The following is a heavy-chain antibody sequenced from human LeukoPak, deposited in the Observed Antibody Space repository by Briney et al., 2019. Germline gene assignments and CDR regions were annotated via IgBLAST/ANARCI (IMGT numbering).Heavy chain of an antibody. D-gene: IGHD6-13*01. V-gene: IGHV7-4-1*02. CDR3: ARNWDWQQLGYDAFDI. CDR1: GYTFTSYA. CDR2: INTNTGNP. Sequence: ASVKVSCKASGYTFTSYAMNWVRQAPGQGLEWMGWINTNTGNPTYAQGFTGRFVFSLDTSVSTAYLQISSLKAEDTAVYYCARNWDWQQLGYDAFDIWGQGTMVTVSS. J-gene: IGHJ3*02.